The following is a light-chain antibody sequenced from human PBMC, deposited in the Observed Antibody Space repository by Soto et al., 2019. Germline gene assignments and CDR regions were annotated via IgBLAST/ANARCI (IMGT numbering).Light chain of an antibody. CDR1: RNDVGLYNY. J-gene: IGLJ2*01. CDR2: EVS. V-gene: IGLV2-14*01. CDR3: SSYTSSSTHVV. Sequence: QSALTQPASVSASPGQSITISCTGTRNDVGLYNYVSWYQHHPGNAPKLMIYEVSNRPSGVSNRFSGSKSGNTASLTISGLQAEDEADYYCSSYTSSSTHVVFGGGTKLTVL.